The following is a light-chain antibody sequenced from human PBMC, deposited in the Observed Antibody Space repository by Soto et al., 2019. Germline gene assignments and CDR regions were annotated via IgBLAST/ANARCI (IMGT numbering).Light chain of an antibody. V-gene: IGKV1-39*01. CDR2: AAS. CDR3: QQSYSTPSWT. J-gene: IGKJ1*01. Sequence: DIQMTQSPSSLSASVGDRVTITCRASQSISSYLIWYQQKPGKAPKLLIYAASSLQSGVPSRFSGSGSGTDFTPTISSLQPADYATYYCQQSYSTPSWTFGQGTKVDIK. CDR1: QSISSY.